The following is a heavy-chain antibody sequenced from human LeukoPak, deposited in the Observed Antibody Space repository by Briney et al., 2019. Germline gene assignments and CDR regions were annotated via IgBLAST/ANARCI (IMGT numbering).Heavy chain of an antibody. CDR2: ISAYNGNT. D-gene: IGHD6-19*01. V-gene: IGHV1-18*01. J-gene: IGHJ3*02. CDR3: ARDSGWYSLDAFDI. Sequence: ASVKVSCKASGYTFTSYGISWVRQAPGQGLEWMGWISAYNGNTNYAQKLQGRVTITTDTSTSTAYMELRSLRSDDTAVYYCARDSGWYSLDAFDIWGQGTMVTVSS. CDR1: GYTFTSYG.